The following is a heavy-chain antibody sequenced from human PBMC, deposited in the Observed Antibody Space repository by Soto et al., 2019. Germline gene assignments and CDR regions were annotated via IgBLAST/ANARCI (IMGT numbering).Heavy chain of an antibody. J-gene: IGHJ5*02. Sequence: SETLSLTCTVSGGSISSSSYYWGWIRQPPGKGLEWIGSIYYSGSTYYNPSLKSRVTISVDTSKNQLSLKLSSVTAADTAVYYCARQSESEYYDFWSGYGWFGPWGQGTLVTVSS. V-gene: IGHV4-39*01. D-gene: IGHD3-3*01. CDR2: IYYSGST. CDR3: ARQSESEYYDFWSGYGWFGP. CDR1: GGSISSSSYY.